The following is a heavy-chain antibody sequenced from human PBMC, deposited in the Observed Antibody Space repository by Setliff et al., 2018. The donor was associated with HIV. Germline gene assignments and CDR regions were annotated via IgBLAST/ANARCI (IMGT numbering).Heavy chain of an antibody. CDR1: GYTFTSYG. V-gene: IGHV1-18*01. CDR2: ISAYNGNT. D-gene: IGHD2-15*01. J-gene: IGHJ6*02. Sequence: ASVKVSCKASGYTFTSYGISWVRQAPGQGLEWMGWISAYNGNTNYAQKFQGRVTMTTDTSTSTAYMELRSLRSEDTAVYYCARDPTVVMSYYYYGMDVWGQGTAVTVSS. CDR3: ARDPTVVMSYYYYGMDV.